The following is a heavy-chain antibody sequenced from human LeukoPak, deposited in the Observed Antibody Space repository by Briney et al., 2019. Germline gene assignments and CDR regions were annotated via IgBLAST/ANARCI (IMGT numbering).Heavy chain of an antibody. CDR1: GGSFSGYY. CDR2: INHSGST. J-gene: IGHJ6*02. D-gene: IGHD5-12*01. Sequence: SETLSLTCAGYGGSFSGYYWSWIRQPPGKGLEWIGEINHSGSTNYNPSLKSRVTISVDTSKNQFSLKLSSETAADTAVYYCARESVVATISHYYYYYGMDVWGQGTTVTVSS. V-gene: IGHV4-34*01. CDR3: ARESVVATISHYYYYYGMDV.